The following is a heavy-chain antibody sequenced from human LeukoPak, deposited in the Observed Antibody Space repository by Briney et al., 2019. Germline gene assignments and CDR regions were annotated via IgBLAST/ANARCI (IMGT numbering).Heavy chain of an antibody. J-gene: IGHJ3*02. D-gene: IGHD3-16*02. CDR3: ARGVIGFSAFDI. Sequence: GGSLRLSCAPSGFTFSSYGMPWVRQAPGKGLEWVAVIWYDGSNKYYADSVKGRFTISRDNSKNTLYLQMNSLRAEDTAVYYCARGVIGFSAFDIWGQGTMVTVSS. CDR2: IWYDGSNK. CDR1: GFTFSSYG. V-gene: IGHV3-33*01.